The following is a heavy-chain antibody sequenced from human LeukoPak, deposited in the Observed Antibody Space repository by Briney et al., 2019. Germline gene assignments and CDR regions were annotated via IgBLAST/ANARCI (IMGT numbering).Heavy chain of an antibody. J-gene: IGHJ5*02. CDR2: ISGSGGST. Sequence: PGGSLRLSCAASGFTFSSYGMSWVRQAPGKGLEWVSAISGSGGSTYYADSVKGRFTISRDNSKNTLYLQMNSLRAEDTAVYYCAKSKGVVTINWFDPWGQGTLVTVSS. CDR3: AKSKGVVTINWFDP. CDR1: GFTFSSYG. D-gene: IGHD5-24*01. V-gene: IGHV3-23*01.